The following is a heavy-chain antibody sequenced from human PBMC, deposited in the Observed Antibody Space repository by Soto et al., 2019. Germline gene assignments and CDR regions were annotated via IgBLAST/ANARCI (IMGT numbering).Heavy chain of an antibody. Sequence: VKVSCKASGGTFSSYAISWVRQAPGQGLEWMGGIIPIFGTANYAQKFQGRVTITADESTSTAYMELSSLRSEDTAVYYCARVGSSWYNWFDPWGQGTLVTVSS. J-gene: IGHJ5*02. D-gene: IGHD6-13*01. CDR1: GGTFSSYA. V-gene: IGHV1-69*13. CDR3: ARVGSSWYNWFDP. CDR2: IIPIFGTA.